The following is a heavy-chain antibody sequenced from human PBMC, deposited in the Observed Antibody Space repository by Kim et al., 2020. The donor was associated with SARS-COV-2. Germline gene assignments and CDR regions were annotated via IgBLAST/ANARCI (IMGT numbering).Heavy chain of an antibody. D-gene: IGHD2-2*01. V-gene: IGHV6-1*01. CDR2: KWYN. Sequence: KWYNDYAVSMKSRIPINPDTSTNQFSLQLDSVTPEDTAVYYCARGNAFDPWGQGTLVTVSS. J-gene: IGHJ5*02. CDR3: ARGNAFDP.